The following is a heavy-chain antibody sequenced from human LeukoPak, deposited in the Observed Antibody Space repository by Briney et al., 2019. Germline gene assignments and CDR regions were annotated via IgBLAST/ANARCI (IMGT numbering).Heavy chain of an antibody. J-gene: IGHJ4*02. D-gene: IGHD3-9*01. Sequence: SETLSLTCTVSGGSITTSGYYWGWIRQSPGKGLEWIGSIYYSGSTHYNPTLKSRATISGDTSKNQFSLKLSSVTAADTAVYYCARRYDILTGRIDYWGQGTLVTVSS. V-gene: IGHV4-39*01. CDR1: GGSITTSGYY. CDR3: ARRYDILTGRIDY. CDR2: IYYSGST.